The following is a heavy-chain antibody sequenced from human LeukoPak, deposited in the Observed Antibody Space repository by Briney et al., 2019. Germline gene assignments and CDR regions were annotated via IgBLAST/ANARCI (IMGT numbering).Heavy chain of an antibody. V-gene: IGHV3-74*01. CDR3: ASDSPYYGMDV. CDR1: GFPFSSYW. CDR2: INSDGSAT. J-gene: IGHJ6*02. Sequence: GGSLRLSCAASGFPFSSYWMHWVRQVPGKGLLWVSRINSDGSATIYADSVRGRFTVSRDNAKNTLYLQMSGLRVEDTAVYHCASDSPYYGMDVWGQGTTVTVSS.